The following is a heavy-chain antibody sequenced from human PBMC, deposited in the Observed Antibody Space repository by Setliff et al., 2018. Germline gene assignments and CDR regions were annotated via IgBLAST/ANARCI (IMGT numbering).Heavy chain of an antibody. V-gene: IGHV3-53*01. CDR1: GFTVSGNY. CDR3: AREGVGFRFYYAYMDV. D-gene: IGHD3-10*01. J-gene: IGHJ6*03. Sequence: GGSLRLSCAASGFTVSGNYMSWVRQAPGKGLEWVSAISGSGVSTYYADSVKGRFTISRDNAKNSLYLQMNSLRAEDTAVYYCAREGVGFRFYYAYMDVWGKGTTVTVSS. CDR2: ISGSGVST.